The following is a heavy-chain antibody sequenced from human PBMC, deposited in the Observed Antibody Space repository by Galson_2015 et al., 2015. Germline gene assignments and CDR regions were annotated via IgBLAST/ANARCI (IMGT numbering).Heavy chain of an antibody. J-gene: IGHJ1*01. CDR3: SKDRAGIVGATTIHFHH. V-gene: IGHV3-23*01. CDR2: ISDNGGNK. D-gene: IGHD1-26*01. CDR1: GFTFSSYA. Sequence: GSLRLSCAASGFTFSSYAMSWVRPAPGKGLEWVSGISDNGGNKYYADSVKGRFTISRDDSKNTLYLQMNSLRAEDTAIYYCSKDRAGIVGATTIHFHHWGQGTLVTVSS.